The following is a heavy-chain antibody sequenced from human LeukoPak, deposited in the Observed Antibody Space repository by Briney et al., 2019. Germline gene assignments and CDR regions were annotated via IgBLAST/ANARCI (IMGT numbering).Heavy chain of an antibody. Sequence: SETLSLTCAVSGYSISSGYYWGWIRQPPGKGLEWIGSIYHSGSTYYNPSLKSRVTISVDTSKNQFSLKLSSVTAADTAVYYCARHNMVRGVIGWFGPWGQGTLVTVSS. V-gene: IGHV4-38-2*01. D-gene: IGHD3-10*01. CDR3: ARHNMVRGVIGWFGP. J-gene: IGHJ5*02. CDR1: GYSISSGYY. CDR2: IYHSGST.